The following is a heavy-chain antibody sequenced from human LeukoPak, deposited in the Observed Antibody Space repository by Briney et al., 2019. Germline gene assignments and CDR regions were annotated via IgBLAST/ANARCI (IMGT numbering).Heavy chain of an antibody. J-gene: IGHJ3*02. Sequence: GGSLRLSCAASGFTFSSYGMHLVRQAPGKGLEGVAFIRYDGSNKYYADSVKGRFTISRDNSKNTLYLQMNSLRAEDTAVYYCAKDMGMRGAFDIWGQGTMVTVSS. V-gene: IGHV3-30*02. CDR1: GFTFSSYG. CDR3: AKDMGMRGAFDI. D-gene: IGHD6-13*01. CDR2: IRYDGSNK.